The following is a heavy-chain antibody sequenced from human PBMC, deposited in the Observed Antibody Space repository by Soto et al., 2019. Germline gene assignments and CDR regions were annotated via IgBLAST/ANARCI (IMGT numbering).Heavy chain of an antibody. CDR1: GYTFIGYY. CDR2: INPRSGDT. D-gene: IGHD1-26*01. Sequence: QVQLVQSGAEVKKPGASVKVSCKASGYTFIGYYIHWVRQAPGQGLEWMGRINPRSGDTTYAQKFQGRLTMTRDTSISTAYMDVSSLRSADTAVYYCGRDGVGATPLGWFDPWGQGSLVTVSS. J-gene: IGHJ5*02. V-gene: IGHV1-2*06. CDR3: GRDGVGATPLGWFDP.